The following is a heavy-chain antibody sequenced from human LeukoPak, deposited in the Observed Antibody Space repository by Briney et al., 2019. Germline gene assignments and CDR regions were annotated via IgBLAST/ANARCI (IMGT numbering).Heavy chain of an antibody. CDR1: GFTFRSSG. CDR3: ATYYYDSGGFHFHH. CDR2: ISSNVGRT. J-gene: IGHJ1*01. V-gene: IGHV3-64*01. Sequence: GGSLRLSCAPPGFTFRSSGMHWVRPAPGKGLENVTPISSNVGRTYYANSVKGRFTISRDNSRNTLYLQMGSLRAEDMAVYYCATYYYDSGGFHFHHWGQGTLVTVSS. D-gene: IGHD3-22*01.